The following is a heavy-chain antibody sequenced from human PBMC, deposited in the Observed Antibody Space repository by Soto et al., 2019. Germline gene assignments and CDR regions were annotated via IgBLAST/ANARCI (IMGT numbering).Heavy chain of an antibody. J-gene: IGHJ6*02. Sequence: QAHLEQSGAELKRPGASVKVSCKASGYTFSDFDINWLRQASGQGPEWMGWMNAKSGDTFFAQRFQGKFNMAWDTSLSTAYMEVGSLTSDDTAIYYCARGNPFNYAGFDVWGQGTTVAVSS. CDR1: GYTFSDFD. D-gene: IGHD3-16*01. CDR3: ARGNPFNYAGFDV. V-gene: IGHV1-8*01. CDR2: MNAKSGDT.